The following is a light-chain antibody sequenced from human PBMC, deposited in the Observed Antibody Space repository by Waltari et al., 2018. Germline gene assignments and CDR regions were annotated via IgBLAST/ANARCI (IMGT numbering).Light chain of an antibody. CDR2: DVS. CDR3: NSYSTSSTFV. Sequence: QSVLTQPASVSGSPGQSITISCTGSNSDVGGYNFVSWYQQNPGKAPKLMIYDVSHRPSGFSMRFSGSKSGNTASLTISGLQPEDAADYYCNSYSTSSTFVFGTGTRVTVL. V-gene: IGLV2-14*01. J-gene: IGLJ1*01. CDR1: NSDVGGYNF.